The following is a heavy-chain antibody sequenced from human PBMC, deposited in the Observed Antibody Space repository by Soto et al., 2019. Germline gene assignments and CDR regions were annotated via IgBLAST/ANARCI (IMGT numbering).Heavy chain of an antibody. V-gene: IGHV4-34*01. CDR3: ARHEGNGNVWPLDY. Sequence: SETLSLTCAVYGGSFSGYYWSWIRQPPGKGLEWIGEINHSGSTNYNPSLKSRVTLSVDTSKNQFSLRLTSVTAEDTAVYYCARHEGNGNVWPLDYWGQGILVTVSS. J-gene: IGHJ4*02. CDR2: INHSGST. CDR1: GGSFSGYY. D-gene: IGHD2-8*01.